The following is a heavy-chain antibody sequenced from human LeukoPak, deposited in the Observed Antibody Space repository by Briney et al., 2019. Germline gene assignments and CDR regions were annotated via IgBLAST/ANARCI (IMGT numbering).Heavy chain of an antibody. D-gene: IGHD3-10*01. CDR2: INQGGGEK. CDR1: GFTFSSYW. CDR3: ARSYYGSGSPYYFDY. J-gene: IGHJ4*02. Sequence: GGSLRLSCAASGFTFSSYWMSWVRQAPGKGLEWVANINQGGGEKYYVDSVKGRFTISRDNAKNSLYLQMNSLRAEDTAVYYCARSYYGSGSPYYFDYWGQGTLVTVSS. V-gene: IGHV3-7*03.